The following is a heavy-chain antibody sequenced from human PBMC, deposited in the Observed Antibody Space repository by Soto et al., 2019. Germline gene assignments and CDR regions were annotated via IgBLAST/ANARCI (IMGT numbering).Heavy chain of an antibody. CDR1: GFTFSSYG. J-gene: IGHJ6*02. CDR3: ARVREAYCSSTSCRYYYGMDV. Sequence: GGSLRLSCAASGFTFSSYGMHWVRQAPGKGLEWVAVIWYDGSNKYYADSVKGRFTISRDNSKNTLYLQMNSLRAEDTAVYYCARVREAYCSSTSCRYYYGMDVWGQGTTVTVSS. V-gene: IGHV3-33*01. D-gene: IGHD2-2*01. CDR2: IWYDGSNK.